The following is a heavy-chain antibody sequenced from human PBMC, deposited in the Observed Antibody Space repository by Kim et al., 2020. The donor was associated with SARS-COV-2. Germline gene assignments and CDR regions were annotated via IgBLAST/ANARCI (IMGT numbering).Heavy chain of an antibody. J-gene: IGHJ4*02. D-gene: IGHD3-10*02. Sequence: ASVKVSCKASGYTFTNYYMHWVRQAPGQGLEWMGIVNPSNGGSSCAQKFQVRITVTRDTSTSTVFMDLSGLRFEDTAVYYCARDALFASYKLDYSSQGT. V-gene: IGHV1-46*01. CDR1: GYTFTNYY. CDR2: VNPSNGGS. CDR3: ARDALFASYKLDY.